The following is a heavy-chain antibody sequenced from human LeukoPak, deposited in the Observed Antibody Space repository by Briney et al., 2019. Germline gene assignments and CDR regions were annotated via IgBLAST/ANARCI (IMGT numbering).Heavy chain of an antibody. Sequence: SETLSLTCTVSGGSISSYYWSWIRQPPGKGLEWIGYIYYSGSTNYNPSLKSRVTISVDTSKNQFSLKLSSVTAADTAVYYCARGPLRITIFGVVITEYYFDYWGQGTLVTVSS. CDR1: GGSISSYY. J-gene: IGHJ4*02. CDR3: ARGPLRITIFGVVITEYYFDY. D-gene: IGHD3-3*01. V-gene: IGHV4-59*01. CDR2: IYYSGST.